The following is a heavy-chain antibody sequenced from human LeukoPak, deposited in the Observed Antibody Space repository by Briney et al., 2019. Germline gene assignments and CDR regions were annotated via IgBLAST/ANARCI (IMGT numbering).Heavy chain of an antibody. V-gene: IGHV3-11*01. Sequence: GGSLRLSCAASGFTFSDYYMSWIRQAPGKGLEWVSYISSSGSTIYYADSVKGRFTTSRDNAKNSLYLQMNSLRAEDTAVYYCARDSMVRGVIPPPSDYWGQGTLVTVSS. CDR2: ISSSGSTI. CDR3: ARDSMVRGVIPPPSDY. CDR1: GFTFSDYY. D-gene: IGHD3-10*01. J-gene: IGHJ4*02.